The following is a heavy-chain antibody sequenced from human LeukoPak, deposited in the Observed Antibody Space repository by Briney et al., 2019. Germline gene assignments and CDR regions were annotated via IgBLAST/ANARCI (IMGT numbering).Heavy chain of an antibody. Sequence: SETLSLTCAVDADSFPEYAWSWIRQPPGKGLEWIGEINHSGSTNYNPSLKSRVTISVDTSKNQFSLKLSSVTAADTAVYYCASVAVADDAFDIWGQGTMVTVSS. CDR2: INHSGST. CDR1: ADSFPEYA. CDR3: ASVAVADDAFDI. V-gene: IGHV4-34*01. D-gene: IGHD6-19*01. J-gene: IGHJ3*02.